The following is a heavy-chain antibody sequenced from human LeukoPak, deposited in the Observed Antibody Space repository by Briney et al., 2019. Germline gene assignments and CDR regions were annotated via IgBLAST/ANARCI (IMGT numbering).Heavy chain of an antibody. CDR2: ISAYNGNT. Sequence: ASVKVSCKASGYTFTSYGISWVRQAPGQGLEWMGWISAYNGNTNYAQKLQGRVTMTTDTSTSTAYMELRSLRSDDTAVYYCARGRYSNYYYYYYMDVWGKGTTVTVSS. J-gene: IGHJ6*03. D-gene: IGHD4-11*01. CDR3: ARGRYSNYYYYYYMDV. V-gene: IGHV1-18*01. CDR1: GYTFTSYG.